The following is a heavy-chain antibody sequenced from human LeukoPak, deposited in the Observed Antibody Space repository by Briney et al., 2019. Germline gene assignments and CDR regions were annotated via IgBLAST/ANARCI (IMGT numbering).Heavy chain of an antibody. V-gene: IGHV3-30*04. D-gene: IGHD2-8*01. CDR2: ISYDGSNK. CDR3: ARAPRRAPQMAYYFDY. J-gene: IGHJ4*02. CDR1: GFTFSSYA. Sequence: GGSLRLSCAASGFTFSSYAMHWVRQAPGRGLEGVAVISYDGSNKYYADSVKGRFTISRDNSKNTLYLQMNSLRAEDTAVYYCARAPRRAPQMAYYFDYWGQGTLVTVSS.